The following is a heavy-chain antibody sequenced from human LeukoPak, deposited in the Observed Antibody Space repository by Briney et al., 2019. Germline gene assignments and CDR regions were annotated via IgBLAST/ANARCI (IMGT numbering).Heavy chain of an antibody. Sequence: GGSLRLSCAASGFIFDDYAMHWVRQAPGKGLEWVSGITWNSVTIGYAGSVKGRFTISRDNAKNSLYLQMNSLRAEDTALYYCVKDTGSYGEFDYWGQGALVTVSS. CDR1: GFIFDDYA. D-gene: IGHD3-10*01. V-gene: IGHV3-9*01. J-gene: IGHJ4*02. CDR2: ITWNSVTI. CDR3: VKDTGSYGEFDY.